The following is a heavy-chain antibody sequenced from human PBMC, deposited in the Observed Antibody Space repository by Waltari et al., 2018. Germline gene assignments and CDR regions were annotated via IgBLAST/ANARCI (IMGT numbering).Heavy chain of an antibody. CDR2: IWYDGSNK. J-gene: IGHJ4*02. D-gene: IGHD3-10*01. CDR3: ARDGNYYGSGSYSDY. CDR1: GFTFSSYG. V-gene: IGHV3-33*01. Sequence: VQLLESGGGVVQPGRSLRLSCAASGFTFSSYGMHWVRQAPGKGLGWVAVIWYDGSNKYYAESVKGRFTISRDNSKNTLYRQMNSLRAEDTAVYYCARDGNYYGSGSYSDYWGQGTLVTVSS.